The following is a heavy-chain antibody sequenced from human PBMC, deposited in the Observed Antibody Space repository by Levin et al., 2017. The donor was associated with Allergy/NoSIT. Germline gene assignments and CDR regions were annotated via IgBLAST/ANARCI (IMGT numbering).Heavy chain of an antibody. CDR1: GYTFTGYY. Sequence: GESLKISCKASGYTFTGYYMHWVRQAPGQGLEWMGWINPNSGVTNYAQKFQGRVTMTRDTSINTAYMELSRLRSDDTAVYYCARGSSPSDSVSVGLDDFNYWGQGTLVTVSS. J-gene: IGHJ4*02. D-gene: IGHD3-10*01. V-gene: IGHV1-2*02. CDR3: ARGSSPSDSVSVGLDDFNY. CDR2: INPNSGVT.